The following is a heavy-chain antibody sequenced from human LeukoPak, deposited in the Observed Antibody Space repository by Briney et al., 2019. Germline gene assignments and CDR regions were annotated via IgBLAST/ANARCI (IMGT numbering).Heavy chain of an antibody. V-gene: IGHV1-69*05. Sequence: SVKVSCKASGGTFSSYAISWVRQAPGQGLEWIGGIIPIFGTANYAQKFQGRVTITTDESTSTAYMELSSLRSEDTAVYYCASSTNLLAAAGANYYYYYMDVWGKGTTVTVSS. CDR2: IIPIFGTA. CDR1: GGTFSSYA. J-gene: IGHJ6*03. CDR3: ASSTNLLAAAGANYYYYYMDV. D-gene: IGHD6-13*01.